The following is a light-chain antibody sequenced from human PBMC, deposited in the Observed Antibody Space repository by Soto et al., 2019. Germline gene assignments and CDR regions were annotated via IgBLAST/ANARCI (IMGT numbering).Light chain of an antibody. V-gene: IGKV3-15*01. J-gene: IGKJ1*01. Sequence: EIVMTQSPATLSVSPGERATLSCRASQSVSSNLAWYQQKPGQAPRLLIYGASTRATDVPARFSGSGSGTEFTLTISSLQSEDFAVYYCQQYNNWPETFGQGTKVEIQ. CDR3: QQYNNWPET. CDR1: QSVSSN. CDR2: GAS.